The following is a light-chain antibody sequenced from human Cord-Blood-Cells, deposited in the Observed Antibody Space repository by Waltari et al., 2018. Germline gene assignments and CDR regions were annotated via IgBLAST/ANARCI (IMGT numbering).Light chain of an antibody. V-gene: IGKV4-1*01. CDR2: WAS. J-gene: IGKJ3*01. CDR1: QSVLYSSNNKNY. CDR3: QQYYSTPFT. Sequence: DIVMTQSPDSLAVSLGERATINCKPSQSVLYSSNNKNYLAWYQQKPGPPPKLLIYWASTRESGVPDRFSGSGSGTDFTLTISSLQAEDVAVYYCQQYYSTPFTFGPGTKVDIK.